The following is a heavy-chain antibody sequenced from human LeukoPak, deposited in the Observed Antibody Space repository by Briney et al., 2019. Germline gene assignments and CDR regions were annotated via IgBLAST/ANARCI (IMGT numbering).Heavy chain of an antibody. Sequence: GESLKISCQGFGYSFTSYWIGWVRQMPGKGMEWMGVIYPGDSRIRYNPSFQGQVTISVDKSISTAYLQWVSLKASDTAMYYCACRDLTSTWSFPWGQETLVTVSS. V-gene: IGHV5-51*01. CDR1: GYSFTSYW. CDR2: IYPGDSRI. D-gene: IGHD6-13*01. CDR3: ACRDLTSTWSFP. J-gene: IGHJ5*02.